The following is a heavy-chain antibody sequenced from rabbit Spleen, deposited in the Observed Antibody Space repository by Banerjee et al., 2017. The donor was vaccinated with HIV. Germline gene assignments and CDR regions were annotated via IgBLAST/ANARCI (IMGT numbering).Heavy chain of an antibody. CDR3: ARDLVGVIGWNFYL. CDR1: GFSFSSNYY. V-gene: IGHV1S40*01. D-gene: IGHD1-1*01. CDR2: IAGSSSGFT. Sequence: QSLEESGGGLVQPEGSLTLTCTTSGFSFSSNYYMCWVRQAPGKGLEWIACIAGSSSGFTYSATWAKGRFTCSKTSSTTVTLRMTSLTATDTATYFCARDLVGVIGWNFYLWGPGTLVTVS. J-gene: IGHJ4*01.